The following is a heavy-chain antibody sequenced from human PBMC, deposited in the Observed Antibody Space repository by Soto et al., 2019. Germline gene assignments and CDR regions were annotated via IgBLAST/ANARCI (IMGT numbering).Heavy chain of an antibody. Sequence: SETLSLTCTVSGGSISSSGYYWICIRQPPGKELEGIGSIYYSGSTYYNPSLKSRVTISVDTTKNQFSLKLSSVTAADTAVYYCAGRLWTQQPIYYYYGMDVWGQGTTVTVSS. V-gene: IGHV4-39*01. J-gene: IGHJ6*02. CDR1: GGSISSSGYY. CDR2: IYYSGST. CDR3: AGRLWTQQPIYYYYGMDV. D-gene: IGHD5-18*01.